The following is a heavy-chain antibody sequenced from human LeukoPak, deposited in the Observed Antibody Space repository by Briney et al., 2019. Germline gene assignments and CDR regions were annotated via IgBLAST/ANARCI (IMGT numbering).Heavy chain of an antibody. CDR1: GESFSGYY. Sequence: SETLSLTCAGYGESFSGYYWSWIRQPPGKGLEWIGEINHSGSTNYNPSLKSRVTISVDTSKNQFSLKLSSVTAADTAVYYCARQNDIQGFDYWGQGTLVTVSS. V-gene: IGHV4-34*01. J-gene: IGHJ4*02. CDR2: INHSGST. D-gene: IGHD2-8*01. CDR3: ARQNDIQGFDY.